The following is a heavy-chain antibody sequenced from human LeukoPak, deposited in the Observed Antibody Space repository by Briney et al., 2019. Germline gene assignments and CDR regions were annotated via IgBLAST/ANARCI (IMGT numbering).Heavy chain of an antibody. D-gene: IGHD2-21*02. Sequence: ASVKVSCKASGYTFTSYDINWVRQATGQGLEWMGWMNPNSGNTGYAQKFQGRVTITRNTSISTAYMELSSLRSEDTAVYYCARVPATCGGDCYSYFQHWGQGTLVTVSS. CDR2: MNPNSGNT. CDR1: GYTFTSYD. V-gene: IGHV1-8*03. CDR3: ARVPATCGGDCYSYFQH. J-gene: IGHJ1*01.